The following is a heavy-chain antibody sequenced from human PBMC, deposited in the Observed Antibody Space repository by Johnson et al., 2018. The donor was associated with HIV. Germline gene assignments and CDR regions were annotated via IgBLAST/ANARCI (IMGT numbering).Heavy chain of an antibody. D-gene: IGHD3-16*01. V-gene: IGHV3-30*14. CDR1: GFTFSSYA. Sequence: QVQLVEAGGGVVQPGRSLRLSCAASGFTFSSYAMHWVRQAPGKGLEWVAVISYDGSNKYYVDSVKGRFTISRDNAKNTLYLQMGSLRAEEMAVYYCARGQGGAIPHDAFDIWGQGTMVTVSS. J-gene: IGHJ3*02. CDR2: ISYDGSNK. CDR3: ARGQGGAIPHDAFDI.